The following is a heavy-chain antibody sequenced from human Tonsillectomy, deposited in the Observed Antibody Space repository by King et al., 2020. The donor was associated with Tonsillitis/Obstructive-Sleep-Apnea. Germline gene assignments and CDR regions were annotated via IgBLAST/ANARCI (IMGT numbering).Heavy chain of an antibody. V-gene: IGHV3-30*04. CDR2: ISYDGSNK. J-gene: IGHJ4*02. CDR3: ARDPNNRRDCSSTSCYSIDY. Sequence: VQLVESGGGVVQPGRSLRLSCAASGFTFSSYAMHWVRQAPGKGLEWVAVISYDGSNKYYADSVKGRFTISRDNSKNTLYLQMNSLRTEDTAVYYCARDPNNRRDCSSTSCYSIDYCGQGTLVPVSS. CDR1: GFTFSSYA. D-gene: IGHD2-2*01.